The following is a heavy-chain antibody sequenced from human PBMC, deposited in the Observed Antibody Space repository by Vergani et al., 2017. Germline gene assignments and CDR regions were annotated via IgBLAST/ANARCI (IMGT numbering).Heavy chain of an antibody. CDR1: GGTFSSYA. CDR3: ARGIVVVAATPPYDSSGYYYYFDY. J-gene: IGHJ4*02. Sequence: QVQLVQSGAEVKKPGSSVKVSCKASGGTFSSYAIRWVRQAPGQGLEWRGGIIPIFGTANYAQKFQGRVTITADESTSTAYMELSSLRSEDTAVYYCARGIVVVAATPPYDSSGYYYYFDYWGQGTLVTVSS. CDR2: IIPIFGTA. V-gene: IGHV1-69*12. D-gene: IGHD3-22*01.